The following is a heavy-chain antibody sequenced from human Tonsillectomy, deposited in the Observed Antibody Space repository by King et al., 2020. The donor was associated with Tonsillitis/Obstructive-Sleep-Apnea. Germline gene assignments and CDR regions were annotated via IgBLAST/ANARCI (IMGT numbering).Heavy chain of an antibody. CDR1: GGSFSGYY. CDR3: ARGDIVVVPARPDY. D-gene: IGHD2-2*01. V-gene: IGHV4-34*01. CDR2: INHSGTT. J-gene: IGHJ4*02. Sequence: QVQLQKWGAGLLKPSEPLSLTCAVYGGSFSGYYWSWIRQPPGKGLEWIGEINHSGTTNYNPSLKSRVTISVDTSKNQFSLKLSSVTAADTAVYYCARGDIVVVPARPDYWGQGTLVTVSS.